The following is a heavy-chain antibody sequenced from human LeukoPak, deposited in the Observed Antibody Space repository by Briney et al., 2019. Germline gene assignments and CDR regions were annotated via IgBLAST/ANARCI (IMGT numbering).Heavy chain of an antibody. J-gene: IGHJ4*02. CDR3: AKEGGSSIWSGSHFDY. V-gene: IGHV3-23*01. Sequence: GGSLRLSCAASGFTFSNYAVTWVRQTPGKGLEWVSTISGSDGTTYYADSVKGRFTISRDDSRNTLYLHMNSLRAEDTAVYYCAKEGGSSIWSGSHFDYWGQGTLVTVSS. CDR2: ISGSDGTT. D-gene: IGHD3-3*01. CDR1: GFTFSNYA.